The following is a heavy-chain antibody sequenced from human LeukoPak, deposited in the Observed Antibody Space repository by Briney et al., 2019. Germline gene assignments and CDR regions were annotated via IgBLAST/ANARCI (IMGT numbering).Heavy chain of an antibody. CDR3: ARGSITIFGVVIIVFDY. D-gene: IGHD3-3*01. CDR2: INPNSGGT. CDR1: GYTFTSYD. Sequence: ASVKVSCKASGYTFTSYDINWVRQATGQGLEWMGRINPNSGGTNYAQKFQGRVTMTRDTSISTAYMELSRLRSDDTAVYYCARGSITIFGVVIIVFDYWGQGTLVTVSS. J-gene: IGHJ4*02. V-gene: IGHV1-2*06.